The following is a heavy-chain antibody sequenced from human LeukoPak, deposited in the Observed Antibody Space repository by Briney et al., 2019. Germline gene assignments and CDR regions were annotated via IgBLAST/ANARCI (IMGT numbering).Heavy chain of an antibody. D-gene: IGHD6-13*01. CDR1: GFTFSSYG. CDR2: ISYDGTNK. Sequence: TGGSLRLSCAASGFTFSSYGMHWVRQAPGKGLAWVAFISYDGTNKYFADSVKGRFTISRDNSKNTLYLQMNSLRAEDTAVYYCAKSEQQLVLFSLFDSWGQGTLVTVSS. J-gene: IGHJ4*02. CDR3: AKSEQQLVLFSLFDS. V-gene: IGHV3-30*18.